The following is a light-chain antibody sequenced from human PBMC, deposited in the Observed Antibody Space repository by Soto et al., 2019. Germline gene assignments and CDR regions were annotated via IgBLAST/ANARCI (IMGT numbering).Light chain of an antibody. V-gene: IGLV1-40*01. CDR2: GNS. CDR3: QSYDSSLSGSYVV. CDR1: SSNIGAGYD. J-gene: IGLJ2*01. Sequence: QLVLTQPPSVSGAPGQRGTISCTGSSSNIGAGYDVHWYQQLPGTAPKLLIYGNSNRPSGVPDRFSGSKSGTSASLAITGLQAEDEADYYCQSYDSSLSGSYVVFGGGTQLTVL.